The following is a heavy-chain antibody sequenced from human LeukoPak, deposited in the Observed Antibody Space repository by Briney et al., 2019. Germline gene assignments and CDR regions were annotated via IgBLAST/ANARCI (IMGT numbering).Heavy chain of an antibody. CDR2: ISAYNGNT. CDR1: GYTFTSYG. D-gene: IGHD7-27*01. J-gene: IGHJ6*03. V-gene: IGHV1-18*01. Sequence: GASVKVSCKASGYTFTSYGISWVRQAPGQGLEWMGWISAYNGNTNYAQKFQGRVTMTEDTSTDTAYMELSSLRSEDTAVYYCATANWGIYYYYYMDVWGKGTTVTVSS. CDR3: ATANWGIYYYYYMDV.